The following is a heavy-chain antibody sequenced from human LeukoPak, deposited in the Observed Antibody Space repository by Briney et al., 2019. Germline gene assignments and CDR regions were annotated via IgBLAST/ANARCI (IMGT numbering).Heavy chain of an antibody. Sequence: GGSLRLSCAASGFAFSSYGMNWVRQAPGKGLEWVSSISSSSTYIYYADSVKGRFTISRDNAKNSLYLQMHSLRAEDTAVYYCVRDVGLYDYVWGSYRQYYFDYWGQGTLVTVSS. V-gene: IGHV3-21*01. CDR2: ISSSSTYI. D-gene: IGHD3-16*02. J-gene: IGHJ4*02. CDR3: VRDVGLYDYVWGSYRQYYFDY. CDR1: GFAFSSYG.